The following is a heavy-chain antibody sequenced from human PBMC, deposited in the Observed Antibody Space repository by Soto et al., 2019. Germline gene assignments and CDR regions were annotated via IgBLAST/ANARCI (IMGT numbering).Heavy chain of an antibody. CDR1: GGSISSYY. CDR3: ARRYGPGFDY. D-gene: IGHD4-17*01. Sequence: SETLSLTCTVSGGSISSYYWSWVRQPPEKRLEWIGYIHYSGSTNYNSSLKSRVTISVDMSKNQFSLKLSSVTAADTAVYYCARRYGPGFDYWGQGTLVTVSS. CDR2: IHYSGST. J-gene: IGHJ4*02. V-gene: IGHV4-59*08.